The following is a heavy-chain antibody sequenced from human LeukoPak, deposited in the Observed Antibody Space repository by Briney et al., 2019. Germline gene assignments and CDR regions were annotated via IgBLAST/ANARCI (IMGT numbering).Heavy chain of an antibody. CDR1: GFTFDDYG. Sequence: GGSQRLSCAASGFTFDDYGMSWVRQAPGKGLEWVSGINWNGGSTGYADSVKGRFTISRDNAKNSLYLQMNSLRAEDTALYYCARVPDYDSSGYPYYFDYWGQGTLVTVSS. J-gene: IGHJ4*02. CDR3: ARVPDYDSSGYPYYFDY. V-gene: IGHV3-20*04. CDR2: INWNGGST. D-gene: IGHD3-22*01.